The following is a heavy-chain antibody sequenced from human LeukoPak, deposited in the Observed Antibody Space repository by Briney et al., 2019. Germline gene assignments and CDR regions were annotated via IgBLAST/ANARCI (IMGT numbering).Heavy chain of an antibody. V-gene: IGHV4-4*07. CDR2: IYTSGST. D-gene: IGHD2-2*01. Sequence: SETLSLTCTVSGGSISSYYWSWIRQPAGKGLEWIGRIYTSGSTNYNPSLKSRVTISVDTSKNQFSLKLSSVTAADTAVYYCATSRYCSSTSCYLRYFQHWGQGTPVTVSS. J-gene: IGHJ1*01. CDR3: ATSRYCSSTSCYLRYFQH. CDR1: GGSISSYY.